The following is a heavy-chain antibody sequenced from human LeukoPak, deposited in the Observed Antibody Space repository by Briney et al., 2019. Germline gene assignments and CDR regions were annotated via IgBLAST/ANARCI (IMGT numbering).Heavy chain of an antibody. V-gene: IGHV4-59*01. CDR2: IYYSGST. D-gene: IGHD6-6*01. J-gene: IGHJ4*02. CDR1: GGSISSYY. CDR3: ARAGPGSSSLWPWLN. Sequence: SETLSLTCTVSGGSISSYYWSWIRQPPGKGLEWIGYIYYSGSTNYNPSLKSRVTISVDTSKNQFSLKLSSVTAADTAVYYCARAGPGSSSLWPWLNWGQGTLVTVSS.